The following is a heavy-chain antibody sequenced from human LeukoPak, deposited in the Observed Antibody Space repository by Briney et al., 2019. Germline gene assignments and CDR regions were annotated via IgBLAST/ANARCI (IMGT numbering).Heavy chain of an antibody. CDR3: ARPGGSWTFDY. J-gene: IGHJ4*02. CDR1: GGSIGSYY. CDR2: IDYSGST. Sequence: SETLSLTCTISGGSIGSYYWTWIRQPPGKGLEWIGYIDYSGSTNYNPSFKSRVTMSVDTSKNQFSLKLSSVTAADTAMYFCARPGGSWTFDYWGQGTLVTVSS. V-gene: IGHV4-59*08. D-gene: IGHD6-13*01.